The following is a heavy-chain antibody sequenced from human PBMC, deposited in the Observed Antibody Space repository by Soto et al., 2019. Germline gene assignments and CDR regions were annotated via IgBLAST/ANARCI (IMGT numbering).Heavy chain of an antibody. Sequence: QVQVVQSGAEVKKPGSSVKVSCKASGGTFSNYAISWVRQAPGHGLEWVGGIIPLTETPVYAQTVQGRLTITADEIRSASYMELSSLRSDDKAVDYCAIGTRNSWTCDFWGQGNLVNVSS. CDR2: IIPLTETP. V-gene: IGHV1-69*01. D-gene: IGHD6-13*01. J-gene: IGHJ4*02. CDR3: AIGTRNSWTCDF. CDR1: GGTFSNYA.